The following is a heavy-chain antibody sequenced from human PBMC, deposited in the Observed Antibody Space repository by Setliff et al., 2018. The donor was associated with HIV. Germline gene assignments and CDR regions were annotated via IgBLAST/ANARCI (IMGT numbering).Heavy chain of an antibody. CDR1: GFTFNTPA. J-gene: IGHJ4*02. Sequence: GGSLRLPWAASGFTFNTPAMHWVRQVPGKGLAWVAFIRFDGSHQYYAESVKGRFVISRDNFKNTLSLQMNGLRREDTAVYYCAKDQAGWLQLRSRLEDWGQGTLVTVSS. CDR3: AKDQAGWLQLRSRLED. D-gene: IGHD5-12*01. CDR2: IRFDGSHQ. V-gene: IGHV3-30*02.